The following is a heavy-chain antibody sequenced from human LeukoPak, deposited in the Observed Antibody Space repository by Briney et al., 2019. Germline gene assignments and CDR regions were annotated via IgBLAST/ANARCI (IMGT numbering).Heavy chain of an antibody. CDR3: ARAPFSSGYYLDYYYYMDV. V-gene: IGHV4-4*07. D-gene: IGHD3-22*01. CDR1: GGSISNYY. CDR2: IYTSGST. J-gene: IGHJ6*03. Sequence: SSETLSLTCTVSGGSISNYYWNWIRQPAGKGLEWIGRIYTSGSTNYNPSLKSRVTMTVDTSKNQFSLKLTSVTAADTAVYYCARAPFSSGYYLDYYYYMDVWGKGTTVTVSS.